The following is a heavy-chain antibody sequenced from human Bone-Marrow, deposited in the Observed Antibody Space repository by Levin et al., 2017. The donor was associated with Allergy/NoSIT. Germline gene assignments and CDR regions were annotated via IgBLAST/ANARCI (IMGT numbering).Heavy chain of an antibody. CDR3: ARFTFMIAAAGLDY. Sequence: PGESLKISCKASGYTFTGYYMHWVRQAPGQGLEWMGWINPNSGGTNYAQKFQGRVTMTRDTSISTAYMELSRLRSDDTAVYYCARFTFMIAAAGLDYWGQGTLVTVSS. CDR2: INPNSGGT. V-gene: IGHV1-2*02. D-gene: IGHD6-13*01. CDR1: GYTFTGYY. J-gene: IGHJ4*02.